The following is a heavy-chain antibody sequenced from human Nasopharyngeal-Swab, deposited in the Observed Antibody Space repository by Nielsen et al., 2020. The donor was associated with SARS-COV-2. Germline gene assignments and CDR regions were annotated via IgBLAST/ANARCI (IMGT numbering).Heavy chain of an antibody. CDR2: IYYSGST. J-gene: IGHJ4*02. CDR3: ARATAIQDFWSGYYSPRNFDY. V-gene: IGHV4-59*01. CDR1: GGSISSYY. Sequence: SETLSLTCTVSGGSISSYYWSWIRQPPGKGLEWNGYIYYSGSTNYNPSLKSRVTISVDTSKNQFSLKLSSVTAADTAVYYCARATAIQDFWSGYYSPRNFDYWGQGTLVTVSS. D-gene: IGHD3-3*01.